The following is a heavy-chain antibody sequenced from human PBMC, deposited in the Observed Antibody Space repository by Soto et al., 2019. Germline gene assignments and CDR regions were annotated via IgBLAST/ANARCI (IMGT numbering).Heavy chain of an antibody. J-gene: IGHJ6*02. Sequence: EVQLLGSGGGLVQPGGSLRLSCAASGFTFSNFAMNWVRQAPGKGLEWVSGIIGNGDTTYYADSVKGRFTISRDKSKTTLYLQMNSLRAEDTAIYYCAKEGGYSFGPGNYYGMDVWGQGTTVTVSS. CDR3: AKEGGYSFGPGNYYGMDV. CDR2: IIGNGDTT. CDR1: GFTFSNFA. D-gene: IGHD5-18*01. V-gene: IGHV3-23*01.